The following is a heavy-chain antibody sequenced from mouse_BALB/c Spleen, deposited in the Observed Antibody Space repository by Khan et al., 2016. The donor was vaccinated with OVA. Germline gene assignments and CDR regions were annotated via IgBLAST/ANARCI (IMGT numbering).Heavy chain of an antibody. CDR2: IWGDGST. V-gene: IGHV2-6-7*01. J-gene: IGHJ4*01. CDR3: ARAYYGNYREAMDY. D-gene: IGHD2-10*01. CDR1: GFSLTGYG. Sequence: QVQLKESGPGLVAPSQSLSITCTVSGFSLTGYGVNWVRQPPGKGLEWLGMIWGDGSTDYNSALKSRLSISKDNPKSQVFLKMHSLQTDDTARYYCARAYYGNYREAMDYWGQGTSVTVSS.